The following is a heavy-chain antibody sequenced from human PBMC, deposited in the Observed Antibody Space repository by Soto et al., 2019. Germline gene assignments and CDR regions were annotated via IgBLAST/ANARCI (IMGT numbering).Heavy chain of an antibody. CDR1: GFTFSSYG. V-gene: IGHV3-33*01. D-gene: IGHD6-13*01. CDR2: IWYDGSNK. CDR3: ARSPTVSSWYDY. Sequence: GSLRLSCAASGFTFSSYGMHWVRQAPGKGLEWVAVIWYDGSNKYYADSVKGRFTISRDNSKNTLYLQMNSLRAEDTAVYYCARSPTVSSWYDYWGQGTLVTVSS. J-gene: IGHJ4*02.